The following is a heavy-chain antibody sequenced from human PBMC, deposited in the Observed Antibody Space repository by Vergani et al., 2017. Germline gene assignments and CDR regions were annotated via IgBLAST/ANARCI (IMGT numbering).Heavy chain of an antibody. J-gene: IGHJ6*02. CDR1: GGTFSSYA. V-gene: IGHV1-69*01. D-gene: IGHD2-2*02. CDR2: IIPIFGTA. CDR3: AKVEAPCSSTSCYIEGSLYYYYGMDV. Sequence: QVQLVQSGAEVKKPGSSVKVSCKASGGTFSSYAISWVRQAPGQGLEWMGGIIPIFGTANYAQKFQGRVTITADESTSTAYMELSSLRAEDTAVYYCAKVEAPCSSTSCYIEGSLYYYYGMDVWGQGTTVTVSS.